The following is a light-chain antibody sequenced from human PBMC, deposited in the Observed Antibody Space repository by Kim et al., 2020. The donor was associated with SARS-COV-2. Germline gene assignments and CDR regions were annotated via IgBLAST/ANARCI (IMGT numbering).Light chain of an antibody. CDR1: QSLSRY. V-gene: IGKV1-39*01. Sequence: DIQMTQSPSSLSVSVGDRVTITCRASQSLSRYLNWYQQKPGKAPKLLIYAASSLQSGVPLRFRGSGSGTDFTLTISSLQLEDLATYCCQQSYTIPYIFGQGTKLEI. J-gene: IGKJ2*01. CDR2: AAS. CDR3: QQSYTIPYI.